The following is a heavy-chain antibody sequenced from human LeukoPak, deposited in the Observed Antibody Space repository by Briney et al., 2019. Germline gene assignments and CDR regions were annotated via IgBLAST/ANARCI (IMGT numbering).Heavy chain of an antibody. Sequence: SETLSLTCTVSGGSISSYYWSWIRQPPGKGLEWIGYIYYSGSTNYNPSLKSRVTISVDTSKNQFSLKLSSVTAADTAVYYCARVFITMVRGVIGYYYYGMDVWGQGTTVTVSS. CDR3: ARVFITMVRGVIGYYYYGMDV. CDR1: GGSISSYY. CDR2: IYYSGST. V-gene: IGHV4-59*01. D-gene: IGHD3-10*01. J-gene: IGHJ6*02.